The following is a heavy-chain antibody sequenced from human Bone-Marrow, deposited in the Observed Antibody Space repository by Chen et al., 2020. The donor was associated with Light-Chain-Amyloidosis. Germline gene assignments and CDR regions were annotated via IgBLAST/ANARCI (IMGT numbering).Heavy chain of an antibody. CDR2: FLYVGGP. CDR3: ARGDGLGTVDGIRYHVVDV. CDR1: GGSMTTHF. Sequence: QMQLRESGPGLVKPSETLSLTCEVSGGSMTTHFFYWMRQAPGKGLEWIGYFLYVGGPRYSPSLASRMSISGDTSKTQFSLKINFVTSADTAVYYCARGDGLGTVDGIRYHVVDVWGPGITVTVSS. J-gene: IGHJ6*02. D-gene: IGHD2-2*01. V-gene: IGHV4-59*11.